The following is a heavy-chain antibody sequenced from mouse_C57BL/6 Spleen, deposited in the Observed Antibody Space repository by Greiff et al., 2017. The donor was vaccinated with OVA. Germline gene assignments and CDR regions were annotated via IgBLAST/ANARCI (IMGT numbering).Heavy chain of an antibody. CDR3: ASITTVVAPYY. V-gene: IGHV5-6*01. J-gene: IGHJ2*01. D-gene: IGHD1-1*01. Sequence: EVKLMESGGDLVKPGGSLKLSCAASGFTFSSYGMSWVRQTPDKRLEWVATLSSGGSYTYYPDSVKGRFTISRDNAKNTLYLQMSSLKSEDTAMYYCASITTVVAPYYWGQGTTLTVSS. CDR2: LSSGGSYT. CDR1: GFTFSSYG.